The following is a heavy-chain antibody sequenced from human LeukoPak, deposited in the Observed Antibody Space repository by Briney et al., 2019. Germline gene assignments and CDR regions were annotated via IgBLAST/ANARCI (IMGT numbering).Heavy chain of an antibody. CDR1: GFTFRSYG. D-gene: IGHD4-17*01. Sequence: GGSLRLSCAASGFTFRSYGMHWVRQAPGKRLEWVAVISYDGSNKYYADSVKGRSTISRDNSKNTLYLQMNSLRAEDTAVYYCARDTTDTVTTQGAAFDIWGQGTMVTVSS. CDR3: ARDTTDTVTTQGAAFDI. V-gene: IGHV3-30*19. J-gene: IGHJ3*02. CDR2: ISYDGSNK.